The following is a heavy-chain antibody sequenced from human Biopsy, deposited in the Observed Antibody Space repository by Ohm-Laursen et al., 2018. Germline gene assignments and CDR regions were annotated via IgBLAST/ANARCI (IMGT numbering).Heavy chain of an antibody. CDR3: VSFLKDLNMAV. CDR1: GFAFSYYG. CDR2: IKSVGSWT. Sequence: GSLRLSCSASGFAFSYYGLHWVRQVPGKGLVWVSHIKSVGSWTNYADSVKGRFTISRDNAKNTLYLQMNSLRAEDTAVYYCVSFLKDLNMAVWGQGTTVTVSS. J-gene: IGHJ6*02. V-gene: IGHV3-74*01. D-gene: IGHD2-15*01.